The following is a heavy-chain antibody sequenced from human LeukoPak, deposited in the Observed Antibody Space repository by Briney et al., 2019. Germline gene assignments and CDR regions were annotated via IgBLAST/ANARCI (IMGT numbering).Heavy chain of an antibody. V-gene: IGHV1-8*01. J-gene: IGHJ6*02. CDR3: ENGRSLTDKRYYYYGMDV. CDR2: MNPNSVNT. Sequence: ASVKVSCKASVYTFTSYYINWVRHAPGQRLEWIGWMNPNSVNTGNAQKFQGRVTITSNTYTITAYMELRSLRSEDKAVYYCENGRSLTDKRYYYYGMDVWGQGTTVTVSS. CDR1: VYTFTSYY. D-gene: IGHD1-20*01.